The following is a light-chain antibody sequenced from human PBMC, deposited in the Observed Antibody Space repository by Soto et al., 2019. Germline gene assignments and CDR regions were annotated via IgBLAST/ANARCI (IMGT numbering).Light chain of an antibody. CDR1: SSNIGSNT. CDR2: SNI. Sequence: QSVLTQSPSASGTPGQGVTISCSGSSSNIGSNTVDWYQQFPGTAPKLLIYSNIKRPSGVPDRFSGSKSVTSASLAIRGLQSEDEADYFCATWDGSLSAYVFGTGTKLTVL. CDR3: ATWDGSLSAYV. J-gene: IGLJ1*01. V-gene: IGLV1-44*01.